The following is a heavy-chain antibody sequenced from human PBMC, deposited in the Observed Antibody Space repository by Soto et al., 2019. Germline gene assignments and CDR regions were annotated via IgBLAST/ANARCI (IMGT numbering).Heavy chain of an antibody. D-gene: IGHD6-13*01. CDR3: VRGGYMHACDI. CDR2: MNNDGSYT. CDR1: GFTFSSYW. V-gene: IGHV3-74*01. Sequence: EVQLVESGGGLVQPGGSVRLSCGASGFTFSSYWMYWVRQAPGKGLEWVSHMNNDGSYTIYAESVKGRFTFSRDNAKNTLYLQMNSLRAEDTAVYYCVRGGYMHACDIWGQGTMVTVSS. J-gene: IGHJ3*02.